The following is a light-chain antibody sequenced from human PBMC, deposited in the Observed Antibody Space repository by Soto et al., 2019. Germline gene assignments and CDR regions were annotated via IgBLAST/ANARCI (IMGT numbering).Light chain of an antibody. Sequence: QSVLTQPPSASGSPGQSVTISCTGTSSDVGAYNYVSWCQQHPGKAPKLMIYEVSNRPSGVPDRFSGSKSGNTASLTVSGLQAEDEADYYCSSYAGTNNYVFGTGTKVTVL. CDR1: SSDVGAYNY. CDR3: SSYAGTNNYV. V-gene: IGLV2-8*01. CDR2: EVS. J-gene: IGLJ1*01.